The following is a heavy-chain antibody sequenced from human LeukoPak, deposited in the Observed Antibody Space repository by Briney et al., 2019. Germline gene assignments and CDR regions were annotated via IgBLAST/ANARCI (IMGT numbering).Heavy chain of an antibody. CDR3: ARGRNGGSYTLSY. V-gene: IGHV1-69*02. D-gene: IGHD1-26*01. J-gene: IGHJ4*02. CDR2: IIPLLGIA. Sequence: VSSVKVSCKASVGTFSSYTISLVRQAPGQGVEWMGRIIPLLGIANYAQKFQGRVTITADKSTSTDYMELSRLRSEDTAVYYCARGRNGGSYTLSYWGQGTLVTVSS. CDR1: VGTFSSYT.